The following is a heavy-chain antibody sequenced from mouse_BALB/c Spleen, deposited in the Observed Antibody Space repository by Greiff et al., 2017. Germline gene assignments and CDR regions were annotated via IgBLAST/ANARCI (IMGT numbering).Heavy chain of an antibody. D-gene: IGHD1-1*01. CDR1: GFNIKDYY. J-gene: IGHJ3*01. Sequence: EVMLVESGAELVRSGASVKLSCTASGFNIKDYYMHWVKQRPEQGLEWIGWIDPENGDTEYAPKFQGKATMTADTSSNTAYLQLSSLTSEDTAVYYCNVYYYGSSSWFAYWGQGTLVTVSA. V-gene: IGHV14-4*02. CDR2: IDPENGDT. CDR3: NVYYYGSSSWFAY.